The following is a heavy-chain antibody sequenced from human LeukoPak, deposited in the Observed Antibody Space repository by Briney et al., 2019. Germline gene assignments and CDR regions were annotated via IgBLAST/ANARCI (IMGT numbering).Heavy chain of an antibody. CDR2: ISGDGSNT. CDR1: GFTFTSHW. Sequence: PGGSLRLSCAASGFTFTSHWMHWVRQAPGKGLVWVSRISGDGSNTAYAESVKGRFAVSRDNAKDTLYLQMSTLRAEDTAVYYCARDNSPGWFGPWGQGTLVAVSS. CDR3: ARDNSPGWFGP. V-gene: IGHV3-74*01. D-gene: IGHD4-11*01. J-gene: IGHJ5*02.